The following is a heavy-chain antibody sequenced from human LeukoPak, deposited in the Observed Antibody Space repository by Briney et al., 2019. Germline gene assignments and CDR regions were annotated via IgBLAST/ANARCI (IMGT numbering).Heavy chain of an antibody. CDR3: AKVVTSYYYYYGFDV. V-gene: IGHV3-9*01. CDR2: ISWNSAGT. Sequence: PGRSLRLSCAASGFTFGDYAMHWVRQAPGKGPEWVSGISWNSAGTGYADSVKGRFTTSRDNAKNSLYLQMNSLRPEDTAFYYCAKVVTSYYYYYGFDVWGPGTTVTVSS. J-gene: IGHJ6*02. D-gene: IGHD2-21*02. CDR1: GFTFGDYA.